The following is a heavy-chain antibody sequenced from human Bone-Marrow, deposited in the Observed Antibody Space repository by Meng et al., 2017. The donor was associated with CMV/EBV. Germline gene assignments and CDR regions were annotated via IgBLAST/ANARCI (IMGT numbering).Heavy chain of an antibody. CDR2: INPNSGGT. J-gene: IGHJ4*02. V-gene: IGHV1-2*02. CDR3: AREVSGYSSGWPRRYFDY. D-gene: IGHD6-19*01. CDR1: TVTSYY. Sequence: TVTSYYMHWVRQAPGQGLEWMGWINPNSGGTNYAQKFQGRDTMTRDTSISTAYMELSRLRSDDTAVYYCAREVSGYSSGWPRRYFDYWGQGTLVTVSS.